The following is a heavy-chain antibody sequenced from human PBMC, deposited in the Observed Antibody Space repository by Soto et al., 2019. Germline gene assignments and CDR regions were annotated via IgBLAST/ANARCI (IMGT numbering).Heavy chain of an antibody. Sequence: QVQLVESGGGVVQPGRSLRLSCAASGFTFSSYGMHWVRQASGKGLEWVAVISYDGSNKYYADSVKGRFTISRDNSKNTLYLQMNSLRAEDTAVYYCANCAARRDPKYGMDVWGQGTTVTVSS. J-gene: IGHJ6*02. D-gene: IGHD6-6*01. CDR3: ANCAARRDPKYGMDV. CDR2: ISYDGSNK. V-gene: IGHV3-30*18. CDR1: GFTFSSYG.